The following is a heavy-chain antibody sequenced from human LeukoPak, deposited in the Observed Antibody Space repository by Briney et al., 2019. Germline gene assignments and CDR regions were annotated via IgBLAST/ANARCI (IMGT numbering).Heavy chain of an antibody. V-gene: IGHV3-30*03. J-gene: IGHJ6*03. CDR2: ISYDGSNK. CDR1: GFAFSSYS. CDR3: VRGSLASGVVVYYYYYLDV. Sequence: GGSLRLSCAASGFAFSSYSMNWVRQAPGKGLEWVAVISYDGSNKYYADSVKGRFTISRDNSKNTLYLQMNSLRAEDTVVYYCVRGSLASGVVVYYYYYLDVWGKGTTVTVSS. D-gene: IGHD3-3*01.